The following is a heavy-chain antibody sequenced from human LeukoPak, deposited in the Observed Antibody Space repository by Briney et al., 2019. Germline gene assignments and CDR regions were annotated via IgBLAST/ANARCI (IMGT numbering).Heavy chain of an antibody. V-gene: IGHV4-4*02. CDR1: GGSISHKNW. Sequence: PSETLSLTCTVSGGSISHKNWWTWVRQSPGKGLEWIGEIYHGGRPNYNPSLKSRVIMSVDESKKQFSLKLNSVTAADTAVYYCARAGRGVISDYFYYGMDVWGQGTTVIVSS. D-gene: IGHD3-10*01. J-gene: IGHJ6*02. CDR3: ARAGRGVISDYFYYGMDV. CDR2: IYHGGRP.